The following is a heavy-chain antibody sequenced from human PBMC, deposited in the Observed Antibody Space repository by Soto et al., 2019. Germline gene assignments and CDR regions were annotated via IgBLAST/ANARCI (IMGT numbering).Heavy chain of an antibody. J-gene: IGHJ6*02. D-gene: IGHD3-9*01. V-gene: IGHV1-18*01. CDR2: ISAHTGKT. CDR1: GYTFTNHG. Sequence: ASVKVSCKASGYTFTNHGVTWVRQAPGQGLEWMGWISAHTGKTNYAQKFQARVTMTTDTSTSTAYMELRSLTSGDTGVYYCARAGYDTIFTAHPYGMDLWGQGTTVTVSS. CDR3: ARAGYDTIFTAHPYGMDL.